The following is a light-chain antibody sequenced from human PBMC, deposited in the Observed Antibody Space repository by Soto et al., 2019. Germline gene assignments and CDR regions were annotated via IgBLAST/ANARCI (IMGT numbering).Light chain of an antibody. CDR3: QSCDSSLSGSGV. Sequence: QSVLTQPASVSGSLGQSITISCTGTTRDIAGYNYISWYQQLPGKAPKLMIYQVTIRPSGISNRFSGSKSGNTASLTISGPQAEDEADYYCQSCDSSLSGSGVFGTGTRSPS. CDR2: QVT. J-gene: IGLJ1*01. V-gene: IGLV2-14*01. CDR1: TRDIAGYNY.